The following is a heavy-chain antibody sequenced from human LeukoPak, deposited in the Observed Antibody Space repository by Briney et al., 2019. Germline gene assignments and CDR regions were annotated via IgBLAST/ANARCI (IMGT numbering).Heavy chain of an antibody. CDR2: ISAYNGNT. V-gene: IGHV1-18*01. Sequence: ASVTVSCTASGYTFTSYGISWVRQAPRQGLEWMGWISAYNGNTNYAQKLQGRVTMATDTSTSTAYMELSSLRSEDTAVYYCARGPYSSSWYPYYYYGMDVWGQGTTVTVSS. D-gene: IGHD6-13*01. J-gene: IGHJ6*02. CDR3: ARGPYSSSWYPYYYYGMDV. CDR1: GYTFTSYG.